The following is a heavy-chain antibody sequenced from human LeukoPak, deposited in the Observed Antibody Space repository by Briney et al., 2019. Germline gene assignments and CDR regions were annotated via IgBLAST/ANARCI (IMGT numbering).Heavy chain of an antibody. Sequence: GGSLRLSCATSGFTFGSHEMNWVRQAPGKGLEWVSYISDSGSIIYYSDSAKGRFTISRDNAKKSLYLQMNSLRAEDTAVYYCARDPLFDYGDHGPSDYWGQGTLATVSS. D-gene: IGHD4-17*01. CDR2: ISDSGSII. J-gene: IGHJ4*02. CDR1: GFTFGSHE. V-gene: IGHV3-48*03. CDR3: ARDPLFDYGDHGPSDY.